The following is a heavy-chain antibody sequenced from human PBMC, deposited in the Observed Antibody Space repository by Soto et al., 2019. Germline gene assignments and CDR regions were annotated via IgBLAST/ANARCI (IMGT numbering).Heavy chain of an antibody. Sequence: PSETLSLTCTVSGGSISSGDYYWSWIRQYPGKGLEWIGYISYGGTTYYNPSLGSPVTISVDTSKNQFSLKLTSVTAANTAVYFCARVALDRDGHNCWFDPWGQGTLVTVSS. CDR1: GGSISSGDYY. V-gene: IGHV4-31*01. D-gene: IGHD2-2*03. J-gene: IGHJ5*02. CDR2: ISYGGTT. CDR3: ARVALDRDGHNCWFDP.